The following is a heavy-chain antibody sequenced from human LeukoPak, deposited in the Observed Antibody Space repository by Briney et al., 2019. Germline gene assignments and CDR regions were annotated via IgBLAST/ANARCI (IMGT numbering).Heavy chain of an antibody. CDR3: GSGPNGDYVGALGY. CDR2: VTGRGVGT. V-gene: IGHV3-23*01. Sequence: GGSLRLSCVDSGFTFSSYALAWVRQAPGKGLEWVAAVTGRGVGTHYAESVKGRLTISRDNSRNTMYLQMNSLRAEDTAIYFCGSGPNGDYVGALGYWGRGTLVTVSS. J-gene: IGHJ4*01. D-gene: IGHD2-8*01. CDR1: GFTFSSYA.